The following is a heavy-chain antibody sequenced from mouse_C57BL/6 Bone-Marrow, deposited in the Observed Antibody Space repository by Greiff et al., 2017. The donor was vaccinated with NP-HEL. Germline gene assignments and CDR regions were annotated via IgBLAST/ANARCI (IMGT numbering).Heavy chain of an antibody. D-gene: IGHD1-1*01. V-gene: IGHV7-1*01. Sequence: EVKLMESGGGLVQSGRSLRLSCATSGFTFSDFYMEWVRQAPGKGLEWIAASRNKANDYTTEYSASVKGRFIVSRDTSQSILYLQMNALRAEDTAIYYCARDYYGSSRDYWGQGTTLTVSS. CDR2: SRNKANDYTT. CDR1: GFTFSDFY. CDR3: ARDYYGSSRDY. J-gene: IGHJ2*01.